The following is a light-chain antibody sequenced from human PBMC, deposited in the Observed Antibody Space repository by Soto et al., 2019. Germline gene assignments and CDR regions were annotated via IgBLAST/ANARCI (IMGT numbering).Light chain of an antibody. Sequence: EIVMTQSPATLSVSPGERATLSCRASQSVSSNLAWYQQKPGQAPRPLIFGASTRATGIPARFSGSGSGTEFTLTISSLQSEDFAVYYCQQYNIWPRAFGQGTKVEIK. J-gene: IGKJ1*01. V-gene: IGKV3-15*01. CDR1: QSVSSN. CDR3: QQYNIWPRA. CDR2: GAS.